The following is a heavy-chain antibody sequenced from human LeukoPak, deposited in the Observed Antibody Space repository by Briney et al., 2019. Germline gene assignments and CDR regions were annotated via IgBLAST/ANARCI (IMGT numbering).Heavy chain of an antibody. CDR3: ARHGGGYCRTTSCYLFDP. V-gene: IGHV5-51*01. CDR1: GYTFTTYW. CDR2: FYPGDSDT. Sequence: GDSLETSLKAPGYTFTTYWIGWVRQIPGKGLGGILIFYPGDSDTKYSASFQGQVTISADKYISTAYLQRSSLKASDTAMYYYARHGGGYCRTTSCYLFDPWGQGTLVTVSS. D-gene: IGHD2-2*01. J-gene: IGHJ5*02.